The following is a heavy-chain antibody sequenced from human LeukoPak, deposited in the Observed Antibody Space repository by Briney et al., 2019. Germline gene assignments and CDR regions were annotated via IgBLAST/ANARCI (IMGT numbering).Heavy chain of an antibody. CDR2: ISSSGHST. D-gene: IGHD3-3*01. Sequence: EGSLRLSCETSGFTFRSYAMNWVRQAPGKGLEWVSAISSSGHSTYYVDSVKGRFTVSRDNSKNPLYLQMDSPRADDPAVYYCAKDSRRDHYDFVGPGLSYSYGVDVWGRGTPVIVSS. J-gene: IGHJ6*02. V-gene: IGHV3-23*01. CDR3: AKDSRRDHYDFVGPGLSYSYGVDV. CDR1: GFTFRSYA.